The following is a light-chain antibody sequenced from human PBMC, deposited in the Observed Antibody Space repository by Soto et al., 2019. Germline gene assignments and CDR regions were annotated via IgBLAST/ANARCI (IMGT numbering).Light chain of an antibody. CDR3: SSYTSSSTLVV. CDR1: SSDVGGYNS. CDR2: DVS. J-gene: IGLJ2*01. V-gene: IGLV2-14*01. Sequence: QSALTQPASVSGSPGQSITISCTGTSSDVGGYNSVSWYQQHPGKVPKLMISDVSNRPSGVSSRISGSKSGNTASLTISGLQDEDEADYYCSSYTSSSTLVVFGGGTQLTVL.